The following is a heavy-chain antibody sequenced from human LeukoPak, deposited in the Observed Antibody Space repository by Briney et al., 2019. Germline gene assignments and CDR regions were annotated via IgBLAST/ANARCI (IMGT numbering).Heavy chain of an antibody. V-gene: IGHV3-7*01. J-gene: IGHJ4*02. Sequence: VGSLRLSCVASEFTFSSYWMSWVRQAPGRGLEWVANIKQDGREIYYVDSVKGRFTISRDNAKKSLYLQMNSLRAEDTAVYYCARSYSRFDYWGEGTLVTVSS. CDR3: ARSYSRFDY. CDR1: EFTFSSYW. D-gene: IGHD6-13*01. CDR2: IKQDGREI.